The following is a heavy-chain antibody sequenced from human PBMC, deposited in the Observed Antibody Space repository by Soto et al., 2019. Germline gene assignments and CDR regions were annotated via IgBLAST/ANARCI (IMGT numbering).Heavy chain of an antibody. CDR2: IWYDGSNK. J-gene: IGHJ6*02. CDR3: ARVQDTAHYYGMDV. CDR1: GFTFSSYG. D-gene: IGHD5-18*01. V-gene: IGHV3-33*01. Sequence: LRLSCAASGFTFSSYGMHWVRQAPGKGLEWVAVIWYDGSNKYYADSVKGRFTISRDNSKNTLYLQMNSLRAEDTAMYYCARVQDTAHYYGMDVWGQGTTVTVSS.